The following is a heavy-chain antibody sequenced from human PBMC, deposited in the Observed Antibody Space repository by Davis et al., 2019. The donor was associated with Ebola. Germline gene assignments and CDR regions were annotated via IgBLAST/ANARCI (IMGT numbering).Heavy chain of an antibody. J-gene: IGHJ4*02. CDR1: GYSFTSYW. D-gene: IGHD4-17*01. V-gene: IGHV5-51*01. Sequence: GESLKISCKGSGYSFTSYWIAWVRQMPGKGLEWMGIIYAGDSDTRYSPSFEGQVTISVDRSITTAYLQWSSLKASDTAMYYCARQRKMTTVTDFDYWGQGTLVTVSS. CDR2: IYAGDSDT. CDR3: ARQRKMTTVTDFDY.